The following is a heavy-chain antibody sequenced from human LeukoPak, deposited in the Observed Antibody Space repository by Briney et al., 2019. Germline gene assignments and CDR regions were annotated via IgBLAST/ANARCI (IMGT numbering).Heavy chain of an antibody. D-gene: IGHD1-20*01. Sequence: SETLSLTCTVSGGSISSYHWSWIRQPPGKGLEWIGYIYYSGSANYNTSLKSRVTISIDTSRNQLSLKLNSVTAADTAVYYCARHSNWNAGVDWFDPWGQGTLVTVSS. CDR2: IYYSGSA. J-gene: IGHJ5*02. CDR1: GGSISSYH. CDR3: ARHSNWNAGVDWFDP. V-gene: IGHV4-59*08.